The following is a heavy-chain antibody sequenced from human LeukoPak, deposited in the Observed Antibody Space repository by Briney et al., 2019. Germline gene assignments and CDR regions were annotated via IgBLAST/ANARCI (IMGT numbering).Heavy chain of an antibody. CDR3: ARRRYYDGSGYLE. J-gene: IGHJ1*01. V-gene: IGHV4-39*01. CDR2: IYYSGKT. D-gene: IGHD3-22*01. Sequence: SETLSVTCSVSGDSVARSDSYWDWIRQPPGKGLEWIGTIYYSGKTYYGPSLKSRVTMSVDTSNNQFSLNLRSVTAADTAVYYCARRRYYDGSGYLEWGQGTLVSVFS. CDR1: GDSVARSDSY.